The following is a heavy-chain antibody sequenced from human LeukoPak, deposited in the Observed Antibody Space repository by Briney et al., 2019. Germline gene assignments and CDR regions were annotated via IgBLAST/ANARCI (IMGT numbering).Heavy chain of an antibody. D-gene: IGHD3-10*01. Sequence: GGSLRLSCAASGFTFSSYAMSWVRQAPGKGLEWVAVISYDGSNKYYADSVKGRFTISRDDSKSTLYLQMSSLKTEDTGIYYCTTIGRLVRGMLHYWGRGTLVTVSS. CDR1: GFTFSSYA. V-gene: IGHV3-30*14. CDR3: TTIGRLVRGMLHY. J-gene: IGHJ4*02. CDR2: ISYDGSNK.